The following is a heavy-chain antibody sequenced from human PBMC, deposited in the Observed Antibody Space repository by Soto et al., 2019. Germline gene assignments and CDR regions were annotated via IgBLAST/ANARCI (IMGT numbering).Heavy chain of an antibody. V-gene: IGHV4-31*03. D-gene: IGHD1-26*01. CDR1: GGSISSGGYY. CDR3: ARTGIVGATTADAFDI. CDR2: IYYSGST. Sequence: SETLSLTCTVSGGSISSGGYYWSWIRQHPGKGLEWIGYIYYSGSTYYNTSLKSRVTISVNTSKNQFYLKLRSVTAADTAVYYCARTGIVGATTADAFDIWGQGTMVTVSS. J-gene: IGHJ3*02.